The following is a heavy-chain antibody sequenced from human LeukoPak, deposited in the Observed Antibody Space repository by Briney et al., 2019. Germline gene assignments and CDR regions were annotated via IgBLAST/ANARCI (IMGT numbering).Heavy chain of an antibody. CDR3: ARDGYDSSGYFAY. D-gene: IGHD3-22*01. J-gene: IGHJ4*02. V-gene: IGHV3-66*01. CDR1: GFTVSSNY. CDR2: IYSGGST. Sequence: GGSLRLSCAASGFTVSSNYMSWVRQAPGKGLEWVSVIYSGGSTYYADSVKGRFTISRDNSKNTLYLQMNSLRAEDTAVYYCARDGYDSSGYFAYWGQGTLVTVSS.